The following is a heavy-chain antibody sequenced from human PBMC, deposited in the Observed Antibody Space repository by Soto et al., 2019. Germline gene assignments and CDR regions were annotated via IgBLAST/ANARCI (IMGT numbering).Heavy chain of an antibody. CDR2: IFHSGST. Sequence: QVQLQESGPGLLKPSGTLSLNYAVSGGSIRSNNWWSWVRQPPGKGLEWIGEIFHSGSTNYNPSLKTRVTISVDKSKNQFSLELSSVTAADTAVYYCARVFSGSYSDYWGQGTLVTVSS. CDR1: GGSIRSNNW. V-gene: IGHV4-4*02. J-gene: IGHJ4*02. CDR3: ARVFSGSYSDY. D-gene: IGHD1-26*01.